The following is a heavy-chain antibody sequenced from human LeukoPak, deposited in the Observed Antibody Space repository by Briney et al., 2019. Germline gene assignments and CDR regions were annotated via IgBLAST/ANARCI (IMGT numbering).Heavy chain of an antibody. V-gene: IGHV3-11*03. J-gene: IGHJ6*02. CDR2: ISSSSSYT. CDR1: GFTFSDYY. D-gene: IGHD3-10*01. CDR3: ARPMARGVPYYYYGMDV. Sequence: GGSLRLSCAASGFTFSDYYMSWIRQAPGKGLEWVSYISSSSSYTNYADSVKGRFTISRDNAKNSLYLQMNSLRAEDTAVYYCARPMARGVPYYYYGMDVWGQGTTVTVSS.